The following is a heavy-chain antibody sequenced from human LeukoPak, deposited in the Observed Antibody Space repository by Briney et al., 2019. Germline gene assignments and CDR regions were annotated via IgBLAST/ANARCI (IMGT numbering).Heavy chain of an antibody. Sequence: GGSLRLSCAASGSSSSNYYMLWVRQAPGVGLVSVSRISSDGATTIYADSVKGRFTTSRDNAKNTLYLQMNSLRAEDTAVYYCARDDSNGIDYWGQGTLVTVSS. CDR3: ARDDSNGIDY. CDR2: ISSDGATT. D-gene: IGHD3-22*01. V-gene: IGHV3-74*01. J-gene: IGHJ4*02. CDR1: GSSSSNYY.